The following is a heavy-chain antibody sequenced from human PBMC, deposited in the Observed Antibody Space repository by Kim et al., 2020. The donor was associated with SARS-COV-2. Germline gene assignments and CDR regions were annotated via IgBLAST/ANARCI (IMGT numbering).Heavy chain of an antibody. D-gene: IGHD5-18*01. CDR1: GFTVRDSY. CDR3: ARSSGYTYVLPDDAFDF. V-gene: IGHV3-53*01. CDR2: ISSGGVT. Sequence: GGSLRLSCAASGFTVRDSYMNWIRQAPGKGLEWVSFISSGGVTKYAESVKGRFSVSRDTSRNKVSLQIDNLRADDTALYHCARSSGYTYVLPDDAFDFWGRATVATFSA. J-gene: IGHJ3*01.